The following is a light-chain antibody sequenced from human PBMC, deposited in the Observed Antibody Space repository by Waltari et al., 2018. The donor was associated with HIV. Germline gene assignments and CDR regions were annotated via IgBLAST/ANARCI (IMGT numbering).Light chain of an antibody. V-gene: IGLV8-61*01. CDR1: SGSVSTSYS. J-gene: IGLJ2*01. Sequence: QTVVTQEPSFPVSPGGTVTLTCGLPSGSVSTSYSPSWYQQTPGQAPRTLIYRTNTRSSGVPDRFSGSILGNKAALTITGAQADDESDYYCVLYMGSGIRVFGGGTKLTVL. CDR2: RTN. CDR3: VLYMGSGIRV.